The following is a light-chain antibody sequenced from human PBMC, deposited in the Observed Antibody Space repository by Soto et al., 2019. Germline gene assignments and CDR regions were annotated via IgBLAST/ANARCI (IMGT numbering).Light chain of an antibody. Sequence: EIVLTQSPGTLSLSPGERATLSCRASQSVSGSYLAWYQQKPGQAPRLLIYGTSSRAPGIPDRFSSSASVTDLTLTISRLEPEDFAVYYCQHYGTSPWTFGQGTKVEIK. V-gene: IGKV3-20*01. J-gene: IGKJ1*01. CDR2: GTS. CDR1: QSVSGSY. CDR3: QHYGTSPWT.